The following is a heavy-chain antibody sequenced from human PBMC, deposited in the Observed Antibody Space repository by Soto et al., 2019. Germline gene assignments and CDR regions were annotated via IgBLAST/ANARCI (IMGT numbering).Heavy chain of an antibody. V-gene: IGHV4-4*02. CDR3: ASHIAVPRTRGFDF. CDR1: GGSISDNW. D-gene: IGHD6-19*01. Sequence: QVQLQESGPGLVKPSGTLSLTCDVSGGSISDNWWSWVRQPPGKGLEGIGEIYHTGTTHYNPSLWSRVTISIDKSKNKFSLKLSSVTAADTAVYYCASHIAVPRTRGFDFWGQGTLGTVAS. J-gene: IGHJ4*02. CDR2: IYHTGTT.